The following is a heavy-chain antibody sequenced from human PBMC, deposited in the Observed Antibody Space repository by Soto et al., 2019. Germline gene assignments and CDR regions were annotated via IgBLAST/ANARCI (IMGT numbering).Heavy chain of an antibody. Sequence: GGSLRLSCAASGFTFDDYAMHWVRQAPGKGLEWVSGISWNSGSIGYADPVKGRFTISRDNAKNSLYLQMNSLRAEDTALYYCAKSPYYDFWSGYRDYWSQGTLVTVSS. D-gene: IGHD3-3*01. CDR2: ISWNSGSI. CDR3: AKSPYYDFWSGYRDY. J-gene: IGHJ4*02. CDR1: GFTFDDYA. V-gene: IGHV3-9*01.